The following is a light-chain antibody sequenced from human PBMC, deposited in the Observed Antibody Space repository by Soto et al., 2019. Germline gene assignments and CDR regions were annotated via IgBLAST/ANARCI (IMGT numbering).Light chain of an antibody. CDR2: EVS. V-gene: IGLV2-14*01. CDR1: SSDVGIYNY. Sequence: QSALTQPASVSGSPGQSITISCTGTSSDVGIYNYVSWYQQHPGKAPKLMIYEVSNRPSGVSNRFSGSKSGYTASLTISELQAEDEADYYCTSFTSSSTWVFGGGTKLTVL. CDR3: TSFTSSSTWV. J-gene: IGLJ3*02.